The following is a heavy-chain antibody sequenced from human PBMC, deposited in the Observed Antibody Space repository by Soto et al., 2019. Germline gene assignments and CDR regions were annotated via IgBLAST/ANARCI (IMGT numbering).Heavy chain of an antibody. V-gene: IGHV5-51*01. D-gene: IGHD5-12*01. CDR3: ARQGYGAYDY. CDR2: INPADSDT. J-gene: IGHJ4*02. CDR1: GYSFTGYW. Sequence: PGESLKISCKGSGYSFTGYWIGWVRQMPGKGLEWMGIINPADSDTTYSPSFQGQVTXXXDXSXXXXFFDWSXLKTSDTAMYICARQGYGAYDYWGQGTLVTVSS.